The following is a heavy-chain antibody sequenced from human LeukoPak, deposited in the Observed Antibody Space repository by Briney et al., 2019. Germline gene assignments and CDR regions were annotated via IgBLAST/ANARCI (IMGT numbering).Heavy chain of an antibody. CDR3: AKATQWLVGPFDY. V-gene: IGHV3-23*01. D-gene: IGHD6-19*01. CDR2: ISGNGGGT. J-gene: IGHJ4*02. CDR1: GFTFRNYA. Sequence: GGSLRLSCAASGFTFRNYAMSWVRQAPGKGLEWVSAISGNGGGTYYTDSVKGRFTISRDNSKNTLYLQMNSLRAEDTAVYYCAKATQWLVGPFDYWGQGTLVIVSS.